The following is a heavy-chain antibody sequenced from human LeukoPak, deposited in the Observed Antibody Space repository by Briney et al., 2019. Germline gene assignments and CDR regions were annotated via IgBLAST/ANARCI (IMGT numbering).Heavy chain of an antibody. Sequence: SETRSLTCTVSGGSISNYYWSWIRQPPGKGLEWIGYIYYTGSTNYNPSLESRVTISVDTSKNQFSLKLTSVTAADTAVYYCARGGWSLDYWGQGTLVTVSS. D-gene: IGHD6-19*01. CDR3: ARGGWSLDY. CDR1: GGSISNYY. J-gene: IGHJ4*02. V-gene: IGHV4-59*01. CDR2: IYYTGST.